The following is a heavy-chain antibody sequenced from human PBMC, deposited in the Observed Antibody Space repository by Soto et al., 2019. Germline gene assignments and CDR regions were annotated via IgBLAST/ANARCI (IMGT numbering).Heavy chain of an antibody. CDR1: GGTFSSYA. J-gene: IGHJ6*02. D-gene: IGHD2-2*03. CDR2: IIPIFGTA. CDR3: ARGIGYCSSTSCYPDFYYYYYGMVV. Sequence: SVKVSCKASGGTFSSYAISWVRQAAGQGLEWMGGIIPIFGTANYAQKFQGRVTITADKSTSTAYMELSSLRSEDTAVYYCARGIGYCSSTSCYPDFYYYYYGMVVWGQGTTVTVSS. V-gene: IGHV1-69*06.